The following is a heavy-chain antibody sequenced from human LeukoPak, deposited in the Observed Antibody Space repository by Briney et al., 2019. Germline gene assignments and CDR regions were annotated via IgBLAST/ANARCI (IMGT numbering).Heavy chain of an antibody. V-gene: IGHV4-39*01. CDR3: ARKVAAAGSNY. Sequence: SETLSLTCTVSVVSISDSTYDWGWVRQAPGKGLEWIGRSYYTGRTYSNPSGRSRVTISVDTSKNQFSLKLSSVTASDTAVYYCARKVAAAGSNYWGQGTLVTVSS. D-gene: IGHD6-13*01. CDR1: VVSISDSTYD. J-gene: IGHJ4*02. CDR2: SYYTGRT.